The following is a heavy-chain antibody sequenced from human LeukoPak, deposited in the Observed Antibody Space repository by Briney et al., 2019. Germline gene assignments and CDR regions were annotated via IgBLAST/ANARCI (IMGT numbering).Heavy chain of an antibody. J-gene: IGHJ4*02. CDR3: ARAYCSSTSCFG. Sequence: GGSLRLSCAASGFTFSSYNMNWVRQAPGKGLEWVSSISYSSRARYYADSVKGRFNISRDNFKDSLYVQMDSLRAEDTAVYYCARAYCSSTSCFGWGQGTLVTVSS. CDR1: GFTFSSYN. D-gene: IGHD2-2*01. V-gene: IGHV3-48*01. CDR2: ISYSSRAR.